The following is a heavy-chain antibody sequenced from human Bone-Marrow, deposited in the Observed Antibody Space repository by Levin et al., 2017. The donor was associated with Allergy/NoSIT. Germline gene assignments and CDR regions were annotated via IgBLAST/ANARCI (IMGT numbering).Heavy chain of an antibody. CDR3: ARGASGACDI. CDR2: WKQDGSVK. V-gene: IGHV3-7*01. CDR1: EFTFSNYW. J-gene: IGHJ3*02. Sequence: GGSLRLSCAASEFTFSNYWMNWFRQAPGKGLQWVANWKQDGSVKNYADSVKGRFTISRDNTKNSLYLQMNSLRADDTAVYYCARGASGACDIWGQGTMVTVSS.